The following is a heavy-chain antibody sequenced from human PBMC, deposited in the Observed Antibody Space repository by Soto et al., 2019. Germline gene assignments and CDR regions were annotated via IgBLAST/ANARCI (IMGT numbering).Heavy chain of an antibody. D-gene: IGHD2-21*01. V-gene: IGHV4-31*03. CDR1: GAALNSGNYY. J-gene: IGHJ5*02. CDR2: IYVTGAV. Sequence: SETLSLTCSVSGAALNSGNYYWSWIRQVPGKGLEWIGHIYVTGAVDYNPSLRDRITISQDTSERQFSLNLGLVTAADTAVYYCARLRIATNNYTWFDPWGQGTLVTVSS. CDR3: ARLRIATNNYTWFDP.